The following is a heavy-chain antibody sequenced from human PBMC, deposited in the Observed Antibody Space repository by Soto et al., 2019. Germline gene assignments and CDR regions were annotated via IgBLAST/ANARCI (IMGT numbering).Heavy chain of an antibody. CDR1: GGSISSYY. CDR3: ARVTGGVYASWFDP. D-gene: IGHD2-8*01. V-gene: IGHV4-59*01. CDR2: IYYSGST. Sequence: ETLSLTCTVSGGSISSYYWSWIRQPPGKGLEWIGYIYYSGSTNYNPSLKSRVTISVDTSKNQFSLKLSSVTAADTAVYYCARVTGGVYASWFDPWGQGTLVTVSS. J-gene: IGHJ5*02.